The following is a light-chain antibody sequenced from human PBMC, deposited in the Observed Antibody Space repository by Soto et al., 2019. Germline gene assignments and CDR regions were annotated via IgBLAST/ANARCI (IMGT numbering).Light chain of an antibody. CDR3: QQYGSPTGRT. Sequence: EIVLTQSPGTLSLSPGERATLSCRASQSVSSSYLAWYQQKPGQAPRLLIYGASSRATGIPDRFSGSGSGTDFTLTISRLEPEDFAVYYCQQYGSPTGRTFGQGTKGDIK. CDR2: GAS. J-gene: IGKJ1*01. V-gene: IGKV3-20*01. CDR1: QSVSSSY.